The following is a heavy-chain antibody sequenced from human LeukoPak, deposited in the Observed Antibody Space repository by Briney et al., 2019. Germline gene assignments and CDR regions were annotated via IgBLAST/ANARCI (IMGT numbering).Heavy chain of an antibody. D-gene: IGHD3-10*01. CDR1: GFTFSSYA. J-gene: IGHJ4*02. CDR3: AKKPTYYYGSGSYRPPGYFDY. V-gene: IGHV3-23*01. CDR2: ISGSGGST. Sequence: VGSLRLSCAASGFTFSSYAMSWVRQAPGKGLEWVSAISGSGGSTYYADSVKGRFTISRDNSKNTLYPQMNSLRAEDTAVYYCAKKPTYYYGSGSYRPPGYFDYWGQGTLVTVSS.